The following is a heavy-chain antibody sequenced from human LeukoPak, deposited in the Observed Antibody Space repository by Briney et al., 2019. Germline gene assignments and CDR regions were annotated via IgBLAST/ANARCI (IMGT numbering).Heavy chain of an antibody. CDR1: GYTFTSYG. CDR2: ISAYNGNT. J-gene: IGHJ4*02. V-gene: IGHV1-18*01. Sequence: ASVKVSCKASGYTFTSYGISWVRQAPGQGLEWMGWISAYNGNTNYAQKLQGRVTKTTDTSTSTAYMELRSLRSDDTAVYYCARGYYDSSGYYIEIFDYWGQGTLVTVSS. D-gene: IGHD3-22*01. CDR3: ARGYYDSSGYYIEIFDY.